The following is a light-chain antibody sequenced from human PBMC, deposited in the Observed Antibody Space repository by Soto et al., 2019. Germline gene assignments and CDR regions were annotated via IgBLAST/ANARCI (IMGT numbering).Light chain of an antibody. V-gene: IGLV2-14*01. CDR2: DVS. Sequence: QSVLTQPASVSGSPGQSITISCTGTSSDVGGYNYVSWYQQEPGKAPKLMIYDVSNRTSGVSNRFSGSKSGNTASLTISGLQAEDEADYYCSSYTSGTTIVFGTGTKLTVL. J-gene: IGLJ1*01. CDR1: SSDVGGYNY. CDR3: SSYTSGTTIV.